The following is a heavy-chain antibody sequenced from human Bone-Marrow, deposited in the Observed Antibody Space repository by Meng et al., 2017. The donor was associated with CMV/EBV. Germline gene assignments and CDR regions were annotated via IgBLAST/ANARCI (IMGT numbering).Heavy chain of an antibody. Sequence: ETLSLTCAASGFTVSRNYMGWVRQAPGKGLEWVSVIYGSGTTNYPDFVKGRFTISRDNSRNTVYLQMNSLRAEDSAVYFCARGADTPMVLPPDFWGQGSLVTVSS. D-gene: IGHD5-18*01. CDR3: ARGADTPMVLPPDF. CDR1: GFTVSRNY. CDR2: IYGSGTT. V-gene: IGHV3-66*02. J-gene: IGHJ4*02.